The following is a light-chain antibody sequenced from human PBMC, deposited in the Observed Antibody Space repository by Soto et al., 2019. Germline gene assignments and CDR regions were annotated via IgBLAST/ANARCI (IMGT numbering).Light chain of an antibody. Sequence: VCPQSPATLSLSPGERATLSFRASQSVSNNYLAWYQQKPGQAPRLLIYGASNRATGIPDRFSGSGSGTDFTLTISRLEPEDFAVYYCQQYGSSGTFGQRTKVDIK. V-gene: IGKV3-20*01. J-gene: IGKJ1*01. CDR2: GAS. CDR1: QSVSNNY. CDR3: QQYGSSGT.